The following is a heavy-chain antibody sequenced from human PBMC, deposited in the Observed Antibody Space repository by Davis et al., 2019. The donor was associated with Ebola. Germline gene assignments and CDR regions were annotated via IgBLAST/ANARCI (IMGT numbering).Heavy chain of an antibody. J-gene: IGHJ4*02. D-gene: IGHD3-9*01. Sequence: MPGGSLRLSCTVSGGPINSGGYYWSWIRQRPGKGLEWIGYIYYSGNTHYNPSLQGRVTISLDTSKNQFSLRLSSVTAADTAVYYCARSHSDWLLPFDYWGQGTLATVSS. V-gene: IGHV4-61*08. CDR1: GGPINSGGYY. CDR2: IYYSGNT. CDR3: ARSHSDWLLPFDY.